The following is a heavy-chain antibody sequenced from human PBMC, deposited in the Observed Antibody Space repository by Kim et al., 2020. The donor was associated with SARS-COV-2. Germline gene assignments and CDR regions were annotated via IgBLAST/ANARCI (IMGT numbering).Heavy chain of an antibody. V-gene: IGHV4-31*03. D-gene: IGHD3-16*02. Sequence: SETLSLTCTVSGGSISSGGYYWSWIRQHPGKGLEWIGYIYYSGSTYYNPSLKSRVTISVDTSKNQFSLKLSSVTAADTAVYYCARDTTLDYDYVWGSYHYFDYWGQGTLVTVSS. CDR3: ARDTTLDYDYVWGSYHYFDY. CDR1: GGSISSGGYY. CDR2: IYYSGST. J-gene: IGHJ4*02.